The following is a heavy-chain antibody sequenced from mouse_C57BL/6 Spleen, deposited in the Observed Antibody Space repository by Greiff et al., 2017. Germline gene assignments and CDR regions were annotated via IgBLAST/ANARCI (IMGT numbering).Heavy chain of an antibody. D-gene: IGHD3-2*02. J-gene: IGHJ2*01. Sequence: EVKLVESEGGLVQPGSSMKLSCTASGFTFRDYYMAWVRQVPEKGLEWVANINYDGSSTYYLDSLKSRFIISRDNAKNILYLQMSSLKSEDTATYYCARGTAQGGFDYWGQGTTLTVSS. CDR3: ARGTAQGGFDY. CDR2: INYDGSST. CDR1: GFTFRDYY. V-gene: IGHV5-16*01.